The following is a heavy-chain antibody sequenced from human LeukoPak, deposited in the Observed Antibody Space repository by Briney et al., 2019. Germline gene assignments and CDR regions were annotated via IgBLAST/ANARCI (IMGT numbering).Heavy chain of an antibody. CDR1: GGSISSYY. CDR3: ARLSYGGNSYLMDV. Sequence: SETLSLTCTVSGGSISSYYWSWIRQAPGKGLEWIGYIYYSGSTNYNHSLKSRVTISVDKSKNKFSLNLSSMTAADTAVYYCARLSYGGNSYLMDVWGQATTVTLSS. CDR2: IYYSGST. J-gene: IGHJ6*02. V-gene: IGHV4-59*08. D-gene: IGHD4-23*01.